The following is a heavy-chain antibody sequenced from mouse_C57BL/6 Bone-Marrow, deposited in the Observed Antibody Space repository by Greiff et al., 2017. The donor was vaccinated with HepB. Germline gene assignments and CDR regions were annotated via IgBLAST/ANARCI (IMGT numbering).Heavy chain of an antibody. D-gene: IGHD2-2*01. CDR3: STMVTTTAMDY. V-gene: IGHV1-7*01. J-gene: IGHJ4*01. CDR1: GYTFTSYW. CDR2: INPSSGYT. Sequence: VQVVESGAELAKPGASVKLSCKASGYTFTSYWMHWVKQRPGQGLEWIGYINPSSGYTKYNQKFKDKATLTADKSSSTAYMQLSSLTYEDSAVYYCSTMVTTTAMDYWGQGTSVTVSS.